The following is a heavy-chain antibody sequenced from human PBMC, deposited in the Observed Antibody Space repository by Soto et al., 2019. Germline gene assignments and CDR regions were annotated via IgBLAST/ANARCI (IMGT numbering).Heavy chain of an antibody. J-gene: IGHJ6*03. CDR3: ARHSYYYGSGSYYNDHYYYYYMDV. V-gene: IGHV5-51*01. CDR1: GYSFTSYW. Sequence: GESLKISCKGSGYSFTSYWIGWVRQMPGKGLEWMGIIYPGDSDTRYSPSFQGQVTISADKSISTAYLQWSSLKASDTAMYYCARHSYYYGSGSYYNDHYYYYYMDVWGKGTTVTVSS. D-gene: IGHD3-10*01. CDR2: IYPGDSDT.